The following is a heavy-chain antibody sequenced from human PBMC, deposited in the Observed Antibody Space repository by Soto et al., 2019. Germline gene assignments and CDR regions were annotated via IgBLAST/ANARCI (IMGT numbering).Heavy chain of an antibody. CDR2: ISSSGSTI. V-gene: IGHV3-11*01. J-gene: IGHJ3*02. CDR3: ARENLYYDFWSGYYTSRAFDI. CDR1: GFTFSDYY. D-gene: IGHD3-3*01. Sequence: GGSLRLSCAASGFTFSDYYMSWIRQAPGKGLEWVSYISSSGSTIYYADSVKGRFTISRDNAKNSLYLQMNSLRAEDTAVYYCARENLYYDFWSGYYTSRAFDIWGQGTMVTVSS.